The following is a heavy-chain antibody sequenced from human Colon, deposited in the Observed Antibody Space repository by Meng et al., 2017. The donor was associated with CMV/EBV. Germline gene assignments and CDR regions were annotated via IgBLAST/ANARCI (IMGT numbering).Heavy chain of an antibody. CDR1: GYPFTAYY. Sequence: SGYPFTAYYLHWVRQAPGQGLEWMGRINPNTGDTNYPQKFQGRVTMTRDTSINTVYMELTRLRSDDTAVYSCAREVEGSRSRYIDYWGQGTLVTVSS. CDR3: AREVEGSRSRYIDY. V-gene: IGHV1-2*06. CDR2: INPNTGDT. D-gene: IGHD6-13*01. J-gene: IGHJ4*02.